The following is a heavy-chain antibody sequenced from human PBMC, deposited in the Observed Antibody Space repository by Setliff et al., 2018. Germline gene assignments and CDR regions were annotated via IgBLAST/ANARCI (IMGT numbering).Heavy chain of an antibody. D-gene: IGHD2-2*01. J-gene: IGHJ4*02. CDR1: GFTFSTYS. V-gene: IGHV3-21*01. CDR2: ISSTSKYI. CDR3: ARVAMGASCSGTSCQKYRFDY. Sequence: GGSLRLSCAASGFTFSTYSMSWVRQAPGKGPQWVSSISSTSKYIFYADSVEGRFSISRDNAENSLYLQMNSLRTEDTAVYFCARVAMGASCSGTSCQKYRFDYWGQGTLVTVSS.